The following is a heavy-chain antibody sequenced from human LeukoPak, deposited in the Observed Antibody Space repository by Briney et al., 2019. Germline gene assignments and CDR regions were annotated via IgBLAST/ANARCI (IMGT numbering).Heavy chain of an antibody. V-gene: IGHV4-39*07. Sequence: PPETLSLTCTVSSGSISSSSYYWGWIRQPPGKGLEWIGSIYHSGSTYYNPSLKSRVTISVDTSKNQFSLKLSSVTAADTAVYYCARVYGRELRLDYWGQGTLVTVSS. D-gene: IGHD1-26*01. CDR1: SGSISSSSYY. CDR3: ARVYGRELRLDY. J-gene: IGHJ4*02. CDR2: IYHSGST.